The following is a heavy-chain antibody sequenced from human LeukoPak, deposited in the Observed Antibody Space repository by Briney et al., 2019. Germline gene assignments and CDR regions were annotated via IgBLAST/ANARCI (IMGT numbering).Heavy chain of an antibody. CDR1: GFTFSSYW. Sequence: GGSLRLSCAASGFTFSSYWMSWDRQAPGKGLEWVANIKQDGSEKYYVDSVKGRFTISRDNAKNSLYLQMNSLRAEDTAVYYCARGFDYYDSSGYYPAWYFDLWGRGTLVTVSS. J-gene: IGHJ2*01. V-gene: IGHV3-7*01. CDR3: ARGFDYYDSSGYYPAWYFDL. CDR2: IKQDGSEK. D-gene: IGHD3-22*01.